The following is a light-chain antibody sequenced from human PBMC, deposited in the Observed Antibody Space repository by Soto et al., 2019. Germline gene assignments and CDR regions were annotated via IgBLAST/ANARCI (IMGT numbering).Light chain of an antibody. CDR3: QQYNNWPAIT. V-gene: IGKV3D-15*01. CDR2: GAS. CDR1: RSVSSN. J-gene: IGKJ5*01. Sequence: ERVMTQSPATLSVSPGERATLSCRASRSVSSNLAWYQQKPGQAPRLLIFGASTRATGIPDRFSGSGSGTEFTLTISSLQSEDLAVYYCQQYNNWPAITFGQGTRLEIK.